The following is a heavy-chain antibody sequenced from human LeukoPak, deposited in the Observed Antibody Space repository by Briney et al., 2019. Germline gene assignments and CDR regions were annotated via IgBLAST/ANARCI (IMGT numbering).Heavy chain of an antibody. CDR2: FNNSGST. Sequence: KPSETLSLTCAVYGGSFSGYYWSWIRQPPGEGLEWIGEFNNSGSTNYNPSLKSRVTISVDTSKNQFSLKLSSVTAADTAVYYCARGGTYYDYVWGSYRHHYFDYWGQGTLVTVSS. D-gene: IGHD3-16*02. V-gene: IGHV4-34*01. J-gene: IGHJ4*02. CDR1: GGSFSGYY. CDR3: ARGGTYYDYVWGSYRHHYFDY.